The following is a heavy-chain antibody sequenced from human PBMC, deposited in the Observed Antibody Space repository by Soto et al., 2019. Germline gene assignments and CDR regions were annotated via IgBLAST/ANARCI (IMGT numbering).Heavy chain of an antibody. CDR2: INGDGTTT. D-gene: IGHD3-9*01. J-gene: IGHJ4*02. CDR3: ARGLAGYAKPDDF. Sequence: EVQLVESGGGLVQPGGSLRLSCAASGFTFSGYWMHWVRQAPGKGLGWLSRINGDGTTTNYADLVKGRFTISRDNAKNTLYLQMNRLRAEDTAMYYCARGLAGYAKPDDFWGQGTRVTVSS. V-gene: IGHV3-74*01. CDR1: GFTFSGYW.